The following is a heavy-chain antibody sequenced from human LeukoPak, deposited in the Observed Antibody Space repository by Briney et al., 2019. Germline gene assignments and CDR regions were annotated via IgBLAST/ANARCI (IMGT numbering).Heavy chain of an antibody. Sequence: GGSPRLSCAASGFTFSGSAMHWVRQASGKGLEWVGRIRSKANSYATAYAASVKGRFTISRDDSKNTAYLQMNSLKTEDTAVYYCTREWIQLWSWGQGTLVTVSS. CDR3: TREWIQLWS. D-gene: IGHD5-18*01. CDR1: GFTFSGSA. CDR2: IRSKANSYAT. V-gene: IGHV3-73*01. J-gene: IGHJ5*02.